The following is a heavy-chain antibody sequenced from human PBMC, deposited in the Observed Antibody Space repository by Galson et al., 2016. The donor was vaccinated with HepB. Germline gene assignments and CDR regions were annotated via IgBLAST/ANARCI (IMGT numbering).Heavy chain of an antibody. D-gene: IGHD3-22*01. Sequence: SLRLSCAASGFIFSDYDMSWIRQAPGKGLEWVSYISSSGSTIYYAASVEGRFTISRDNAKNSLYLQMNRLRADDTAVYYCARGGPLIGLFLHYYYYDMDVWGQGTTVTVSS. CDR2: ISSSGSTI. CDR3: ARGGPLIGLFLHYYYYDMDV. CDR1: GFIFSDYD. V-gene: IGHV3-11*01. J-gene: IGHJ6*02.